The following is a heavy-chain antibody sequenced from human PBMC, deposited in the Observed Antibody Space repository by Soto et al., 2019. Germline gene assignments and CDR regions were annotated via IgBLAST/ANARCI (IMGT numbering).Heavy chain of an antibody. D-gene: IGHD2-2*01. CDR2: ISVSGNII. CDR1: GFTFSTYE. Sequence: GPLRLSCAASGFTFSTYEFNWVRQAPGRGLEWISYISVSGNIIKYAESVKGRFTISRDNAENSLHLHMSNLRVDDTALYFCVRDTMRASAAASLDYWGQGTQVTVSS. V-gene: IGHV3-48*03. J-gene: IGHJ4*02. CDR3: VRDTMRASAAASLDY.